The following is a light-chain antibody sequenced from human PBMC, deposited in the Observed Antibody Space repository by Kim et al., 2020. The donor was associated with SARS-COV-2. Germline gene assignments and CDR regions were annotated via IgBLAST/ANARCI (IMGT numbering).Light chain of an antibody. V-gene: IGKV3-20*01. J-gene: IGKJ1*01. CDR1: QSVSSSY. CDR3: QQYGSSPRT. Sequence: EIVLTQSPGTLSLSPGARATISCRASQSVSSSYLAWYQQKPGQAPRLLIYVASSRATGIPDRFSGSGSGTDFTLTISRLEPEDFAVYYCQQYGSSPRTFGQGTKVDIK. CDR2: VAS.